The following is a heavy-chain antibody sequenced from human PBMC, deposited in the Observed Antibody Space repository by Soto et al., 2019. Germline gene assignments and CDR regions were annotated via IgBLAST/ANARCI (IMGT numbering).Heavy chain of an antibody. CDR3: AKDQGADFYGSPYYYYGMDV. D-gene: IGHD3-10*01. CDR2: ISGSGGST. V-gene: IGHV3-23*01. Sequence: GGSLRLSCAASGFTFSSYAMSWVRQAPGKGLEWVSAISGSGGSTYYADSVKGRFTISRDNSKNTLYLQMNSLRAEDTAVYYCAKDQGADFYGSPYYYYGMDVWGQGTTVTVSS. CDR1: GFTFSSYA. J-gene: IGHJ6*02.